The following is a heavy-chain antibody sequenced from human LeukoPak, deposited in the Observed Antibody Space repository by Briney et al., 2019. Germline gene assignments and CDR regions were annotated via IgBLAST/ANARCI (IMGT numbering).Heavy chain of an antibody. CDR3: AXHYDFWSGYLDY. CDR1: GGSISSNNYY. Sequence: SETLXXTCTVSGGSISSNNYYWGWIRQPPGKGLEWIVSLYDTGSAYYHPSLKSQFTISVDTSKNKFYMKQRSVTAAGAAVYXCAXHYDFWSGYLDYWGQGTLVTVSS. CDR2: LYDTGSA. D-gene: IGHD3-3*01. V-gene: IGHV4-39*07. J-gene: IGHJ4*02.